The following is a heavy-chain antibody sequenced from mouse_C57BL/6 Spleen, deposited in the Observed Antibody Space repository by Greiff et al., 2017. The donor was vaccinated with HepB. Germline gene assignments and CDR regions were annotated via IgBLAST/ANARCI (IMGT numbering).Heavy chain of an antibody. Sequence: EVQLQQSGPELVKPGASVKISCKASGYTFTDYYMNWVKQSHGKSLEWIGDINPNNGGTSYNQKFKGKATLTVDKSSSTAYMELRSLTSEDSAVYYCARETGYCDYWGQGTTLTVSS. J-gene: IGHJ2*01. V-gene: IGHV1-26*01. CDR1: GYTFTDYY. CDR2: INPNNGGT. CDR3: ARETGYCDY. D-gene: IGHD4-1*01.